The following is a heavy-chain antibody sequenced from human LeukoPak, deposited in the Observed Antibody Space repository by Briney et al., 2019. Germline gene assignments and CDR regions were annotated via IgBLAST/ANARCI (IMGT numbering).Heavy chain of an antibody. CDR2: IYYSGST. CDR3: ARANTNNDAFDI. Sequence: SETLSLTCSVSGGSTSSYYWSWIRQPPGKGLEWIGNIYYSGSTNDNPSLKTRVTISVDTSKNQFSLQLSSVTAADTAVYYCARANTNNDAFDIWGRGTLVTVSS. J-gene: IGHJ3*02. CDR1: GGSTSSYY. V-gene: IGHV4-59*01. D-gene: IGHD3-16*01.